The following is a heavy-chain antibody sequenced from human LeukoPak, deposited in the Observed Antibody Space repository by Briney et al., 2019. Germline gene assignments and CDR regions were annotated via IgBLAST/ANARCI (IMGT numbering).Heavy chain of an antibody. J-gene: IGHJ4*02. D-gene: IGHD4-17*01. CDR3: ARALPTDYGDYADY. V-gene: IGHV3-23*01. CDR2: ISGSGGST. CDR1: GFTFSSYA. Sequence: GGSLRLSCAASGFTFSSYAMSWVRQAPGKGLEWVSAISGSGGSTYYADSVKGRFTISRDNAKNSLYLQMNSLRAEDTAVYYCARALPTDYGDYADYWGQGTLVTVSS.